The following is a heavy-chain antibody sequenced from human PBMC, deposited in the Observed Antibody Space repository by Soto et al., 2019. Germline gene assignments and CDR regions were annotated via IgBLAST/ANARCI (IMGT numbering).Heavy chain of an antibody. CDR2: INHSGST. J-gene: IGHJ4*02. D-gene: IGHD2-21*01. CDR1: GGSFIGYY. CDR3: ASFMLAYCGGDCYSGFDY. V-gene: IGHV4-34*01. Sequence: LEILSLTCAVYGGSFIGYYWSWIRQPPGKGLEWIGEINHSGSTNYNPSLKSRVTISVDTSKNQFSLKLSSVTAADTAVYYCASFMLAYCGGDCYSGFDYWGQGTLVTVSS.